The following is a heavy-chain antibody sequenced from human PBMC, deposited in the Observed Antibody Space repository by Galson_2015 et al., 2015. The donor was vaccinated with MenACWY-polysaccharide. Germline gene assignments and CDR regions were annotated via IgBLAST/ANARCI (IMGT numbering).Heavy chain of an antibody. CDR3: AKEGGYSYYYYYGMDV. CDR1: GFTFSSYG. J-gene: IGHJ6*02. D-gene: IGHD5-18*01. Sequence: SLRLSCAASGFTFSSYGMHWVRQAPGKGLEWVAVISYDGSNKYYADSVKGRFTISRDNSKNTLYLQMNSLRAEDTAVYYCAKEGGYSYYYYYGMDVWGQGTTVTVSS. CDR2: ISYDGSNK. V-gene: IGHV3-30*18.